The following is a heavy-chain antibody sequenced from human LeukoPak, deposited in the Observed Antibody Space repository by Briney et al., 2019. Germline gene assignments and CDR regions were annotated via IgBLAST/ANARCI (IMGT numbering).Heavy chain of an antibody. CDR2: IYHSGST. Sequence: SETLSLTCAVSGGSISSGGYSWNWIRQPPGKGLEWIGYIYHSGSTYYNPSLKSRVTISVDRSKNQFSLKLSSVTAADTAVYYCARGEEEVAFDIWGQGTMVTVSS. D-gene: IGHD3-16*01. V-gene: IGHV4-30-2*01. J-gene: IGHJ3*02. CDR1: GGSISSGGYS. CDR3: ARGEEEVAFDI.